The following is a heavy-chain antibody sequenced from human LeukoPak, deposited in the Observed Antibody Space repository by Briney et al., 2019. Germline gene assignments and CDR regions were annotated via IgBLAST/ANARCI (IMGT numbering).Heavy chain of an antibody. Sequence: GASVKVSCKASGGTFSSYAISWVRQAPGQGLEWMGGIIPIFGTANYAQKFQGRVTITADESTSTAYMELSSLRSEDTAVYYCAKDFVVVYYDILTGYGVFDYWGQGTLVTVSS. V-gene: IGHV1-69*13. CDR2: IIPIFGTA. CDR3: AKDFVVVYYDILTGYGVFDY. CDR1: GGTFSSYA. J-gene: IGHJ4*02. D-gene: IGHD3-9*01.